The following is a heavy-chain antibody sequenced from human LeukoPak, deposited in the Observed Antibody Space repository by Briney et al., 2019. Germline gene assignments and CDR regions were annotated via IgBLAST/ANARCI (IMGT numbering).Heavy chain of an antibody. Sequence: PSETLSLTCTVSGGSISSGGYYWSWIRQHPGKGLEWIGYIYYSGSTYYNPSLKSRVTISVDTSKNQSSLKLSSVTAADTAVYYCARDSAGEGFYDFWSGYYTDYYGMDVWGQGTTVTVSS. D-gene: IGHD3-3*01. CDR1: GGSISSGGYY. CDR2: IYYSGST. J-gene: IGHJ6*02. CDR3: ARDSAGEGFYDFWSGYYTDYYGMDV. V-gene: IGHV4-31*03.